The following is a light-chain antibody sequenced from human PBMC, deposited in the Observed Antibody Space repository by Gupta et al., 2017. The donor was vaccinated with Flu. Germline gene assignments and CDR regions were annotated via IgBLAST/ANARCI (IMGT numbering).Light chain of an antibody. Sequence: PSPLSLCAGERATLSCRASQSVSSDLAWYQQRPGKAPRLLIVAASTLATGVPASFSGSGSGTEFTLSISSLQSEDFATYYCHPGYNWPQSFGQGTTLAIK. V-gene: IGKV3-15*01. CDR1: QSVSSD. J-gene: IGKJ2*01. CDR2: AAS. CDR3: HPGYNWPQS.